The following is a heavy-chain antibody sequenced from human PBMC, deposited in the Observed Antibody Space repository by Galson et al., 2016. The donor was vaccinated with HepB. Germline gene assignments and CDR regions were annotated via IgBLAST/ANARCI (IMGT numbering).Heavy chain of an antibody. J-gene: IGHJ6*02. Sequence: SLRLSCADSGFTFSTYGMHWVRQAPGEGLEWVAAISFEGNKQHYADSVKGRFTVSRDNSKNTLYLRMNNLTPDDTAIYYCARGGGTSSYYYWGMDVWGQGTTVTVSS. CDR1: GFTFSTYG. V-gene: IGHV3-30*03. CDR2: ISFEGNKQ. D-gene: IGHD1-14*01. CDR3: ARGGGTSSYYYWGMDV.